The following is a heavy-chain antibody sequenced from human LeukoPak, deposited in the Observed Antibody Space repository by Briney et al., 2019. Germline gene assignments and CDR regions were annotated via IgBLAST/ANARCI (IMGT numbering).Heavy chain of an antibody. CDR2: IIPIFGTA. CDR1: GGTFSSYA. J-gene: IGHJ6*02. CDR3: ARRKAARPHYYYYGMDV. V-gene: IGHV1-69*13. Sequence: GASLKVSCKASGGTFSSYAISWVRQAPGQGLEWMGGIIPIFGTANYAQKFQGRVTITADESTSTAYMELSSLRSEDTAVYYCARRKAARPHYYYYGMDVWGQGTTVTVSS. D-gene: IGHD6-6*01.